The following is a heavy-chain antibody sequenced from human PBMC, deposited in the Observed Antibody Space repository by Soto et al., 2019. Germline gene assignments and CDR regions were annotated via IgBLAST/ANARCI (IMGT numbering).Heavy chain of an antibody. Sequence: QVQLVQSGAEVKKPGSSVKVSCKASGGTFSNFALISWVRQAPGQGLEWMGGIIPIDATVNYAQKFQGRITLTADESTTTAYMDLGSLRSADTAVYYCARELLGFGYTYGDVWGQGTTVTVSS. CDR1: GGTFSNFA. CDR3: ARELLGFGYTYGDV. CDR2: IIPIDATV. D-gene: IGHD3-10*01. V-gene: IGHV1-69*12. J-gene: IGHJ6*01.